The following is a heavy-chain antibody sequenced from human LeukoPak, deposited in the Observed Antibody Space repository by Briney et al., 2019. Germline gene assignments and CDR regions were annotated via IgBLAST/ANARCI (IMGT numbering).Heavy chain of an antibody. Sequence: PGGSLRLSCAASGFTFSSYGMHWVRRAPGKGLEWVAVISYDGSNKYYADSVKGRFTISRDNSKNTLYLQMNSLRAEDTAVYYCAKDGDTAMGSSYYGMDVWGKGTTVTVSS. CDR2: ISYDGSNK. CDR3: AKDGDTAMGSSYYGMDV. J-gene: IGHJ6*04. D-gene: IGHD5-18*01. V-gene: IGHV3-30*18. CDR1: GFTFSSYG.